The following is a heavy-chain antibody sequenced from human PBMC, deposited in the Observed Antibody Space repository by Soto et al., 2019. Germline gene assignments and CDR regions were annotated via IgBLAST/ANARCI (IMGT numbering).Heavy chain of an antibody. Sequence: QVQLVQSGAEVKKPGASVKVSCKASGYTFTSYGISWVRQAPGQGLEWMGWISAYNGNTNYAQKLQGRVTMTTDTSTSIAYMDLRSLRSDDAAVYYCAGAWQGGGWSDYWGQGTLVTVSS. V-gene: IGHV1-18*04. CDR3: AGAWQGGGWSDY. J-gene: IGHJ4*02. D-gene: IGHD6-19*01. CDR2: ISAYNGNT. CDR1: GYTFTSYG.